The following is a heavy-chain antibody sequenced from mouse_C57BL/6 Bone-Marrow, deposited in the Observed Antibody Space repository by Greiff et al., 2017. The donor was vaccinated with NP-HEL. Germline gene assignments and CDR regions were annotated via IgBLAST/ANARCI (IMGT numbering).Heavy chain of an antibody. Sequence: EVKVVESGAELVKPGASVKLSCTASGFNIKDYYMHWVKQRTEQGLEWIGRIDPEDGETKYAPKFQGKATITADTSSNTAYLQLSSLTSEDTAVYYCALIYDGPYYFDYWGQGTTLTVSS. D-gene: IGHD2-3*01. CDR3: ALIYDGPYYFDY. CDR1: GFNIKDYY. CDR2: IDPEDGET. J-gene: IGHJ2*01. V-gene: IGHV14-2*01.